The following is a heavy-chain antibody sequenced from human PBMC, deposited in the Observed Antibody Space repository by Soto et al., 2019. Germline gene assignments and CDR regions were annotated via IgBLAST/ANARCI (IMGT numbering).Heavy chain of an antibody. CDR2: ISGSGGST. V-gene: IGHV3-23*01. J-gene: IGHJ6*02. CDR1: VFTFSSYA. Sequence: RWSLRLSCSASVFTFSSYAMSWFRQAPGKGLEWVSAISGSGGSTYYADSVKGRFTISRDNSKNTLYLQMNSLRAEDTAVYYCAKDPLTPRDGMDVWGQGTTVTVSS. CDR3: AKDPLTPRDGMDV. D-gene: IGHD7-27*01.